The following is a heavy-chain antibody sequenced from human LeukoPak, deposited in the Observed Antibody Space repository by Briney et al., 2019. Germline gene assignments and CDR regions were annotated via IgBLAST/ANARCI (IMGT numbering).Heavy chain of an antibody. CDR2: ISYDGSTK. CDR3: AKGPDTYTEGLFYGMDV. V-gene: IGHV3-30*18. D-gene: IGHD1-14*01. Sequence: GGSLRLSCAASGFTFNNYGMHWVRQAPGKGLEWVALISYDGSTKYYADSVKGRFTISRDNSKNTLYLQMNSLGTEDTAVYYCAKGPDTYTEGLFYGMDVWGQGTTVTVSS. J-gene: IGHJ6*02. CDR1: GFTFNNYG.